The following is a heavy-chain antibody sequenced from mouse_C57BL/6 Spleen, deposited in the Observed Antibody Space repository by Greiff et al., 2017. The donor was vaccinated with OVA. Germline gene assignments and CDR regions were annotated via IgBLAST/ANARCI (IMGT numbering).Heavy chain of an antibody. D-gene: IGHD2-4*01. V-gene: IGHV1-82*01. Sequence: QVQLQQSGPELVKPGASVKISCKASGYAFSSSWMNWVKQRPGKGLEWIGRIYPGDGDTNYNGKFKGKATLTADKSYSTAYMQLSSLTSEDSAVYFCAKSEYYDQYFDYWGQGTTLTVSS. CDR3: AKSEYYDQYFDY. J-gene: IGHJ2*01. CDR1: GYAFSSSW. CDR2: IYPGDGDT.